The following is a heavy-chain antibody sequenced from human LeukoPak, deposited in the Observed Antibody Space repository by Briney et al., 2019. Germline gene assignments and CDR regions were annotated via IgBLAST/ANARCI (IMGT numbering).Heavy chain of an antibody. Sequence: GGSLRLSCAASGFTFSSYAMSWVRQSPGKGLEWVSAISGSGGNTYSADSVKGRFTISRDNSKKALFLHMNSLRAEDTAVYYCARGMSATSGYLELEYWGQGTLVTVST. D-gene: IGHD3-22*01. V-gene: IGHV3-23*01. CDR2: ISGSGGNT. CDR1: GFTFSSYA. J-gene: IGHJ4*02. CDR3: ARGMSATSGYLELEY.